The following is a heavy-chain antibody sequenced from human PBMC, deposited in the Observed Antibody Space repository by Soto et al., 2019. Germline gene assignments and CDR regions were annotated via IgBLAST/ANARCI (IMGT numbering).Heavy chain of an antibody. Sequence: SVKVSCKASGGTFSRYAISWVRQAPGQGLEWMGGIIPIFGTANYAQKFQGRVTITADESTSTAYMELSSLRSEDTAVYYCARDLNGYCSGGSCYGGNGYWGQGTLVTVSS. J-gene: IGHJ4*02. D-gene: IGHD2-15*01. CDR2: IIPIFGTA. CDR1: GGTFSRYA. CDR3: ARDLNGYCSGGSCYGGNGY. V-gene: IGHV1-69*13.